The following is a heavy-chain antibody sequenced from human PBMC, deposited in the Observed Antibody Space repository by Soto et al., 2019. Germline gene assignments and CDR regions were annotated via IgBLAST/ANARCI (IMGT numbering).Heavy chain of an antibody. J-gene: IGHJ5*02. D-gene: IGHD3-22*01. CDR2: IYYSGST. Sequence: QVQLQESGPGLVKPSETLSLTCTVSGGSISSYYWSWIRQPPGKGLEWIGYIYYSGSTNYNPSLKSRVTISVDTSKNQFALKLSSVTAADTAVYYCARRSYYYYSANWFDPWGQGTLVTVSS. CDR1: GGSISSYY. CDR3: ARRSYYYYSANWFDP. V-gene: IGHV4-59*01.